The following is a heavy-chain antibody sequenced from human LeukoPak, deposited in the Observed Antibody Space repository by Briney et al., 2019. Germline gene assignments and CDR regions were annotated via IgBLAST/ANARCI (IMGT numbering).Heavy chain of an antibody. V-gene: IGHV1-8*01. CDR2: MNPNSGNT. J-gene: IGHJ6*02. CDR3: ASRSLWFGELLHYYYYGMDV. D-gene: IGHD3-10*01. Sequence: ASVKVSCKASGYTFTSYDINWVRQATGQGLEWMGWMNPNSGNTGYAQKFQGRVTMTRNTSISTAYMELSSLRSEDTAVYYCASRSLWFGELLHYYYYGMDVWGQGTTVTVSS. CDR1: GYTFTSYD.